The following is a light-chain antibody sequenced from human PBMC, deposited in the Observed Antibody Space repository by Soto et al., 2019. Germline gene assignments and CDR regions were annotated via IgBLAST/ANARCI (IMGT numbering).Light chain of an antibody. V-gene: IGLV2-14*01. CDR3: SSYTCSSTFV. J-gene: IGLJ1*01. Sequence: QSALTQPASVSGSPGQSITISCTGTSSDVGGYDYVSWYQQLPDKAPKLLIYDVNNRPSGVSHRFSGSKSGNTASLTISGLQAEDEADYYCSSYTCSSTFVFGTGTKLTVL. CDR1: SSDVGGYDY. CDR2: DVN.